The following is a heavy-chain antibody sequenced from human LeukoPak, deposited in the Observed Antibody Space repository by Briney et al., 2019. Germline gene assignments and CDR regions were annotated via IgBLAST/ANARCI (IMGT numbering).Heavy chain of an antibody. CDR1: GFTFSSYS. Sequence: GGSLRISCSASGFTFSSYSMHWVRQAPGKRLGHISTISSNGDSTYYTDSVKGRFTLSRDNSKNTLYLQMSSLRAEDTAVYYCARGSSSWYSDWLDPWGQGTLVTVSS. D-gene: IGHD6-13*01. CDR3: ARGSSSWYSDWLDP. CDR2: ISSNGDST. V-gene: IGHV3-64D*09. J-gene: IGHJ5*02.